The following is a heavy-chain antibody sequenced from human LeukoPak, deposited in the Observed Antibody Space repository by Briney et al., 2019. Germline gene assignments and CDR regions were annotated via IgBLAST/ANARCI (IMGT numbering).Heavy chain of an antibody. CDR2: FYYSGGT. D-gene: IGHD3-3*01. CDR3: ARMSFAFDPSFFDY. CDR1: GVSISDNNFY. J-gene: IGHJ4*01. V-gene: IGHV4-39*01. Sequence: SETLSLTCSVSGVSISDNNFYWAWIRQPPGKGLEWIGIFYYSGGTYYTPSLQSRVTISGDTSKNLFSLHLRAATVADTPIYFCARMSFAFDPSFFDYWGHGALVPVSS.